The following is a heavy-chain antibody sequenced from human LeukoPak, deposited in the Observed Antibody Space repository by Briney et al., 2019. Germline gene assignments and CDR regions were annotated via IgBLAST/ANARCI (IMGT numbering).Heavy chain of an antibody. Sequence: PGGSLRLSCAASGFTFSSYGMHWDRQAPGKGLEWVAVISYDGSNKYYADSVKGRFTISRDNSKNTVYLQMNSLRAEDTAVYYCARGLQLALPYFDYWGQGTLVTVSS. V-gene: IGHV3-30*03. CDR3: ARGLQLALPYFDY. CDR1: GFTFSSYG. J-gene: IGHJ4*02. D-gene: IGHD6-13*01. CDR2: ISYDGSNK.